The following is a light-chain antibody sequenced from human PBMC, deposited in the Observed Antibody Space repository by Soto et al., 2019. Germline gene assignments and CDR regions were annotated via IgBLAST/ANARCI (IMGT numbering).Light chain of an antibody. Sequence: EKVLRNSAGTLSLYPGERVTLSCRASQSVSSNFLAWYQQKPGQAPRLLIYGASNRAAGIPDRFSGSGSGTDFTLTISRLEPEDFAVYYCPQYSSSRRTFGQGTKVDIK. V-gene: IGKV3-20*01. CDR3: PQYSSSRRT. J-gene: IGKJ1*01. CDR2: GAS. CDR1: QSVSSNF.